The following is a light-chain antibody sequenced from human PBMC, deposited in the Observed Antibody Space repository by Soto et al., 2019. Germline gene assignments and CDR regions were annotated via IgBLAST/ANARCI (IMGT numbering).Light chain of an antibody. Sequence: PSTLSASVGDTVTITCRASQSISSWLAWYQQKPGKAPKLLIYDASSLEGGVPSRFSGSGSGTEFTLTISSLQPDDFATYYCQQYNSYSPTFGQGTKVDIK. CDR1: QSISSW. J-gene: IGKJ1*01. CDR3: QQYNSYSPT. V-gene: IGKV1-5*01. CDR2: DAS.